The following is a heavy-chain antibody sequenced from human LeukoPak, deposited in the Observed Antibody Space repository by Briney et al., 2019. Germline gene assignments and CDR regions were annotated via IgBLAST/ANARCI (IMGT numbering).Heavy chain of an antibody. CDR2: IYYSGST. J-gene: IGHJ4*02. CDR3: AREGGYCSSTSCLDLFDY. D-gene: IGHD2-2*01. CDR1: GGSISSYY. Sequence: SETLSLTCTVSGGSISSYYWSWIRQPPGKGLEWIGYIYYSGSTNYNPSLKSRVTISVDTSKNQFSLKLSPVTAADTAVYYCAREGGYCSSTSCLDLFDYWGQGTLVTVSS. V-gene: IGHV4-59*01.